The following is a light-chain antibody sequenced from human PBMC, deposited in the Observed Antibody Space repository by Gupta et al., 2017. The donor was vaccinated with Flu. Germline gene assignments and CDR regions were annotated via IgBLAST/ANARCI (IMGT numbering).Light chain of an antibody. CDR1: SSAIGNYVL. V-gene: IGLV2-23*01. J-gene: IGLJ2*01. CDR3: CSYAGRYTVI. Sequence: QSALTQPDSVSASPGKSVTISCTGTSSAIGNYVLFSWYQRHPGNAPVLMVYEGTKPPSGVSSRFSGYKSGNTASLTISGLQAEDEADYYCCSYAGRYTVIFGGGTKLTVL. CDR2: EGT.